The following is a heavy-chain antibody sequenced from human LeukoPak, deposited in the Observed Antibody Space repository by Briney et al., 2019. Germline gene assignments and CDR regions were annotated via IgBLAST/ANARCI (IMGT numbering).Heavy chain of an antibody. J-gene: IGHJ4*02. Sequence: PGGSLRLSCTTSGFTFSNYGMHWVRQAPGKGLEWVAFIRYDGGNEYFADSVKGRFTISRDNSKNTLSLQMNSLRAEDTAVYYCAKRYGSGSLDYWGQGTLVTVSS. CDR1: GFTFSNYG. D-gene: IGHD3-10*01. CDR2: IRYDGGNE. V-gene: IGHV3-30*02. CDR3: AKRYGSGSLDY.